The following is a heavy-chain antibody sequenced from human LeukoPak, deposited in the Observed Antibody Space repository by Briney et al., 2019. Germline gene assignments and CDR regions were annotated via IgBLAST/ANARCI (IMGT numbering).Heavy chain of an antibody. CDR1: GFTFSSYE. CDR3: AREYSGVFDY. V-gene: IGHV3-48*03. D-gene: IGHD5-12*01. J-gene: IGHJ4*02. CDR2: ISSSGSTI. Sequence: PGGSLRLSCAASGFTFSSYEMNWVRQAPGKGLEWVSYISSSGSTIYYADSVKGRFTISRDNAMNSLYLQMNSLRAEDTAVYYCAREYSGVFDYWGQGTLVTVSS.